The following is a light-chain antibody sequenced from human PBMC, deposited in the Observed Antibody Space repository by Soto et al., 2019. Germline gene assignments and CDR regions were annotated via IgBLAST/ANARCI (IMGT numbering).Light chain of an antibody. CDR1: QSVSSY. J-gene: IGKJ5*01. V-gene: IGKV3-15*01. Sequence: EIVLTQSPATLSLSPGERATLSCRASQSVSSYLAWYQQKPGQAPRILMYDASTRATGISARFSGSGSGTEFTLTISSLQSEDFAVYYCQQYHNWPITFGQGTRLEIK. CDR3: QQYHNWPIT. CDR2: DAS.